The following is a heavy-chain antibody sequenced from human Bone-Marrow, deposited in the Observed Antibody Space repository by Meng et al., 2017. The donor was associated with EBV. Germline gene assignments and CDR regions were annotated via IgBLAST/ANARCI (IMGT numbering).Heavy chain of an antibody. J-gene: IGHJ4*02. V-gene: IGHV4-39*07. CDR2: FYSVTTT. Sequence: QLQLQESGPGLVKPSETLSPICTVSGASITTPNYYWGWIRQPPGKGLEWIGTFYSVTTTFYNPSLRSRLAISVDTSKNQFSLRLTSLTAADTAVYYCVRGYDYGDYVDYWGQGTLVTVSS. CDR1: GASITTPNYY. D-gene: IGHD4-17*01. CDR3: VRGYDYGDYVDY.